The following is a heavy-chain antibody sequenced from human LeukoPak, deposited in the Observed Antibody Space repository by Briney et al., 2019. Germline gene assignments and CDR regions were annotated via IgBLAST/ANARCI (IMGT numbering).Heavy chain of an antibody. D-gene: IGHD3-10*02. J-gene: IGHJ6*04. CDR1: GFTFSDSY. Sequence: PGGSLRLSCVASGFTFSDSYMTWIRQAPGKGLEWVSFIDKSGTTTYYADSVKGRFTTSRDNADNSLYLQMNSLRAEDTAVYYCAELGITMIGGVWGKGTTVTISS. V-gene: IGHV3-11*01. CDR3: AELGITMIGGV. CDR2: IDKSGTTT.